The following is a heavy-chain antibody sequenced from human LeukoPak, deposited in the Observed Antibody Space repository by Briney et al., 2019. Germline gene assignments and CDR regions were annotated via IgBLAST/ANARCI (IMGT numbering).Heavy chain of an antibody. CDR2: INTDGSRT. J-gene: IGHJ4*02. Sequence: QLGGSLRLSCTASGFTFSSYWMHWVRQAPGKGLVWVSRINTDGSRTNYADSVQGRFTISRDNAKNTLFLQMNSLRAEDTAVYYCAREGWELSKFDYWGQGTLVTVSS. D-gene: IGHD1-26*01. CDR1: GFTFSSYW. CDR3: AREGWELSKFDY. V-gene: IGHV3-74*01.